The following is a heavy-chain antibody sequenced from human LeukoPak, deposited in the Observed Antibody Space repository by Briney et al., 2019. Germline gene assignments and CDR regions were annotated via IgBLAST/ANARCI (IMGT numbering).Heavy chain of an antibody. D-gene: IGHD3-10*01. CDR3: ARGPRITMVRGGQWYYYMDV. V-gene: IGHV1-46*01. Sequence: ASVNVSYKASGYTFTSYYIHWVRQAPGQGGEGMGLINPSGGSTNYAQKFQGRVTMTRDTSTSTVYMELSSLRSEDTAVYYCARGPRITMVRGGQWYYYMDVWGKGTTVTISS. J-gene: IGHJ6*03. CDR1: GYTFTSYY. CDR2: INPSGGST.